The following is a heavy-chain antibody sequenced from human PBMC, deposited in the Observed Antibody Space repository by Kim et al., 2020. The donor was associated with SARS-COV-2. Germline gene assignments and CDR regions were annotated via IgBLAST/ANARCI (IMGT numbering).Heavy chain of an antibody. D-gene: IGHD2-15*01. CDR1: GCSISSGGYY. CDR3: ARSCMGVVAANPY. CDR2: IYYSGST. V-gene: IGHV4-31*03. Sequence: SETLSLTCTVSGCSISSGGYYWSWLRQHPGKGLEWIGYIYYSGSTYYNPSLKSRVTISVDTSKNQFSLKLSSVTAADTAVYYCARSCMGVVAANPYWGQGTLVTVSS. J-gene: IGHJ4*02.